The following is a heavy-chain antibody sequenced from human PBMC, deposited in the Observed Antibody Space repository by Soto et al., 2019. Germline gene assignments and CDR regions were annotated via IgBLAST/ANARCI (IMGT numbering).Heavy chain of an antibody. V-gene: IGHV1-69*01. CDR2: IIPMYGPA. D-gene: IGHD3-10*01. CDR3: ARVTSMVRGVIDNWFDP. Sequence: QVPLVQSGAEVKKPGSSVTVSCKASGGTFSSYAIHWVRQAPGQGLEWMGGIIPMYGPAKYAQRFQGRVTITAVASTTTVYMELTSLTSQDTAVYYCARVTSMVRGVIDNWFDPWGHGTLVTVSS. CDR1: GGTFSSYA. J-gene: IGHJ5*02.